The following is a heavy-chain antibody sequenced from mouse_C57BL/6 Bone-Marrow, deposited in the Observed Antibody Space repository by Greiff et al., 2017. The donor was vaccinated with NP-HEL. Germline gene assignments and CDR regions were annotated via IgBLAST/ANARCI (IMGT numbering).Heavy chain of an antibody. CDR3: ARDDYDRAFAY. CDR1: GFTFSDYY. V-gene: IGHV5-16*01. D-gene: IGHD2-4*01. J-gene: IGHJ3*01. Sequence: EVMLVESEGGLVQPGSSMKLSCTASGFTFSDYYMAWVRQVPEKGLEWVANINYDGSSTYYLDSLKSRFIISRDNAKNILYLQMSSLKSEDTATYYCARDDYDRAFAYWGQGTLVTVSA. CDR2: INYDGSST.